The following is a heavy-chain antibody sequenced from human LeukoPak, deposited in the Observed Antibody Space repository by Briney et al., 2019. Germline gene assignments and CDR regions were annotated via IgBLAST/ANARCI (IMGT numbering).Heavy chain of an antibody. D-gene: IGHD6-6*01. J-gene: IGHJ2*01. V-gene: IGHV4-34*01. CDR2: INHSGST. CDR3: ASRYSSSSHWYFDL. Sequence: SETLSLTCAVYGGSFSGYYWSWIRQPPGKGLEWNGEINHSGSTNYNPSLKSRVTISVDTSKDQFSLKLSSVTAADTAVYYCASRYSSSSHWYFDLWGRGTLVTVSS. CDR1: GGSFSGYY.